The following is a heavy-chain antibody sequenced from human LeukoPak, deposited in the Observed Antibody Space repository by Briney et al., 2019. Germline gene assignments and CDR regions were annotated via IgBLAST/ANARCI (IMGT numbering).Heavy chain of an antibody. CDR1: GFTFSSYA. CDR3: AREGSSSCIDY. D-gene: IGHD6-13*01. V-gene: IGHV3-30*01. CDR2: ISYDGSSK. J-gene: IGHJ4*02. Sequence: GGSLRLSCAASGFTFSSYAMHWVRQAPGKGLEWMAVISYDGSSKYYADSVKGRFTISRDNSKNTLYLQMNSLRAEDTAVYYCAREGSSSCIDYWGQGTLVTVSS.